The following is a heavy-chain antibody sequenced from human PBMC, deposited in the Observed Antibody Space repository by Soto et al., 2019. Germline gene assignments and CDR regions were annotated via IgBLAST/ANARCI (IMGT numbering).Heavy chain of an antibody. Sequence: PGGSLRLSCAASGFTVSSNYMSWVRQAPGKGLEWVSVIYSGGSTYYADSVKGRFTISRDNSKNTLYLQMNSLRAEDTAVYYCARDRFELTEARIWHYGMDVWGQGTMVTVSS. D-gene: IGHD3-10*01. V-gene: IGHV3-53*01. J-gene: IGHJ6*02. CDR2: IYSGGST. CDR1: GFTVSSNY. CDR3: ARDRFELTEARIWHYGMDV.